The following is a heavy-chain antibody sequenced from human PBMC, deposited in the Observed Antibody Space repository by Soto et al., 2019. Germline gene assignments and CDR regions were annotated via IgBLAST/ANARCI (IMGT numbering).Heavy chain of an antibody. V-gene: IGHV3-23*01. Sequence: EVQLLESGGGLVQPGGSLRLSCAASGFSFGNYAMSWVRQAPGKGLEWLPGISGSAGTIYYADSAKGRFIISRDNSHNTLHLQMSSLRAEDTAVYYCANWGKSGSDYWGQGTLVTVSS. CDR2: ISGSAGTI. J-gene: IGHJ4*02. CDR1: GFSFGNYA. CDR3: ANWGKSGSDY. D-gene: IGHD3-16*01.